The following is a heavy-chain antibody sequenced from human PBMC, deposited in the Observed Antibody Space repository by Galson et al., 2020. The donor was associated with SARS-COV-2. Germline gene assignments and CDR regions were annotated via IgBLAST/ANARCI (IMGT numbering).Heavy chain of an antibody. D-gene: IGHD1-26*01. CDR3: AKVVGALDY. V-gene: IGHV3-23*01. CDR1: EFTFSSYA. CDR2: IRGSGGST. J-gene: IGHJ4*02. Sequence: GESLKISCAASEFTFSSYAMSWVRQAPGKGLEWVSAIRGSGGSTYYADSVKGRFTISRDNSKNTLYLQMNSLRAEDTAVYYCAKVVGALDYWGQGTLVTVSS.